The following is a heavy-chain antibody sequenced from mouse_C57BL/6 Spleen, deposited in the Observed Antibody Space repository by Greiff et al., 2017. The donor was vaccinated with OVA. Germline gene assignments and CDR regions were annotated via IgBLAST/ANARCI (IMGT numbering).Heavy chain of an antibody. CDR1: GYTFTDYY. Sequence: VQLQQSGPVLVKPGASVKMSCKASGYTFTDYYMNWVKQSHGKSLEWIGVINPYNGGTSYNQKFKGKATLTVDKSSSTAYMELNSLTSEDSAVYYCAGWSGSRYFDVWGTGTTVTVSS. J-gene: IGHJ1*03. V-gene: IGHV1-19*01. CDR3: AGWSGSRYFDV. D-gene: IGHD1-1*01. CDR2: INPYNGGT.